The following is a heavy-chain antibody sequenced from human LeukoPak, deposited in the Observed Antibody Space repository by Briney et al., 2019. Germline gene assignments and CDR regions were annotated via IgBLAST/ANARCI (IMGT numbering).Heavy chain of an antibody. CDR3: ASESVTLAGIDY. J-gene: IGHJ4*02. V-gene: IGHV4-59*08. Sequence: PGGSLRLSCAASGFTFSSYSMTWVRQPPGKGLEWIGNVYYSGTTSYNPSLKSRVTILGDTSKNQFSLKLSSVTAADTAVYYCASESVTLAGIDYWGQGTLVTVSS. CDR2: VYYSGTT. D-gene: IGHD6-19*01. CDR1: GFTFSSYS.